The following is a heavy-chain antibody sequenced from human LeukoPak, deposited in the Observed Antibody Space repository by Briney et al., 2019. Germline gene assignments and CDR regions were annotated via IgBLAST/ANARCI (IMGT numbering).Heavy chain of an antibody. J-gene: IGHJ3*02. CDR1: GYTFTSYG. D-gene: IGHD1-26*01. CDR2: ISAYNGNT. V-gene: IGHV1-18*01. Sequence: GASVKVSCKASGYTFTSYGISWVRQAPGQGLEWMGWISAYNGNTNYAQKFQGRVTMTRDTSTSTVYMELSSLRSEDTAVYYCARGPSGSYSNAFDIWGQGTMVTVSS. CDR3: ARGPSGSYSNAFDI.